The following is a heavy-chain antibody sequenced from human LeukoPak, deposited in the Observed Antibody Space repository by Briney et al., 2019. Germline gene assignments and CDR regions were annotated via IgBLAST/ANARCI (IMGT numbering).Heavy chain of an antibody. CDR1: GFTFSSYA. CDR2: IYSGGST. J-gene: IGHJ4*02. D-gene: IGHD3-22*01. CDR3: ARMDSSGYFSLWDY. V-gene: IGHV3-66*01. Sequence: GGSLRLSCAASGFTFSSYAMSWVRQAPGKGLEWVSVIYSGGSTYYADSVKGRFTISRDNSKNTLYLQMNSLRAEDTAVYYCARMDSSGYFSLWDYWGQGTLVTVSS.